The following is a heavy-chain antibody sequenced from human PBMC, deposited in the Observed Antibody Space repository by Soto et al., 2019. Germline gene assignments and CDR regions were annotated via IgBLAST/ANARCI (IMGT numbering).Heavy chain of an antibody. D-gene: IGHD6-19*01. J-gene: IGHJ6*02. CDR2: IFPIFGTA. Sequence: QVQLVQSGAEVKKPGSSVKVSCKASGGTFSSYAISWVRQAPGQGLEWMGGIFPIFGTANYAQKFQGRVTITADQSTSTAYMELSSVRSEDTAVYYCARDLYGLAVAGSSGYYYGMDVWGQGTTVTVSS. CDR3: ARDLYGLAVAGSSGYYYGMDV. V-gene: IGHV1-69*12. CDR1: GGTFSSYA.